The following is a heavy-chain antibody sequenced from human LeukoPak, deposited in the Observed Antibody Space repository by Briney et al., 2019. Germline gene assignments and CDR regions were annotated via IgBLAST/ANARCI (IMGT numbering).Heavy chain of an antibody. D-gene: IGHD4-17*01. J-gene: IGHJ3*02. V-gene: IGHV3-21*01. Sequence: PGGSLRLSCAASGFTFSSYSMNWVRQAPGKGLEWVSSISSSSSYIYYADSVKGRFTISRDNAKNSLYLQMNSLRAEDTAVYYCARDLADYGDYGAFDIWGQGTMVTVSS. CDR1: GFTFSSYS. CDR2: ISSSSSYI. CDR3: ARDLADYGDYGAFDI.